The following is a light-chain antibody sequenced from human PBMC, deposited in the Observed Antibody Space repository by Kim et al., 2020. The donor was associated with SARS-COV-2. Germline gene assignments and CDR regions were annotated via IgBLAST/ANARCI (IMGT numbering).Light chain of an antibody. Sequence: GRRVTTSCSGGGSNTGSNSVYWDKQLPGTAPKLLIYSNSQRPSGVPDRFSGSKSGTSASLAISGLRSEDEADYHCAAWDASLSGHVFGTGTKSPS. V-gene: IGLV1-47*02. CDR2: SNS. J-gene: IGLJ1*01. CDR1: GSNTGSNS. CDR3: AAWDASLSGHV.